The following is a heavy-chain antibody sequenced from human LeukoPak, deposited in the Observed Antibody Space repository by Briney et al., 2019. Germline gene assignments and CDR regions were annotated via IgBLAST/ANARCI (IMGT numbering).Heavy chain of an antibody. CDR3: AREFHYYGSGSPWSY. CDR1: GFTFSDYY. V-gene: IGHV3-11*01. D-gene: IGHD3-10*01. Sequence: GGSLRLSCAASGFTFSDYYMSWIRPAPGKGLEWVSYISSSGSTIYYADSLKGRFTISRDNAKNSLYLQMNGLRAEDTAVYYCAREFHYYGSGSPWSYWGQGTLVTVSS. CDR2: ISSSGSTI. J-gene: IGHJ4*02.